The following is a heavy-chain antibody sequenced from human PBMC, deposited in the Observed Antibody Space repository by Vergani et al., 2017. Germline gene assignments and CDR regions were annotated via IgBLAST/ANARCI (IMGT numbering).Heavy chain of an antibody. CDR2: IYYSGNT. Sequence: QVQLQESGPGLVKPSQTLSLTCTVSGRSISRGDYYWSWIRQPPGKGLEWIGYIYYSGNTYYNPSLKSRVIISVDTSKNQFSLKLSSVTAADTAVYYCARRLYYYDTSTYYYVDAFDIWGQGTMVTVSS. CDR3: ARRLYYYDTSTYYYVDAFDI. V-gene: IGHV4-30-4*08. D-gene: IGHD3-22*01. CDR1: GRSISRGDYY. J-gene: IGHJ3*02.